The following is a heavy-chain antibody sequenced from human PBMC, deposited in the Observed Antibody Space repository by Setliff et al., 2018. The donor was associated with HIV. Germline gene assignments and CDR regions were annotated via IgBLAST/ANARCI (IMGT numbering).Heavy chain of an antibody. D-gene: IGHD6-19*01. CDR1: GGSVSDYF. CDR3: ASAPYSSGWYPPEYFQH. J-gene: IGHJ1*01. Sequence: SETLSLTCTVSGGSVSDYFWNWIRQPPGKGLEWIGYIYYSGSTNYNPSLESRVSISVDTSKNQFSLKLSSVTAADTAVYYCASAPYSSGWYPPEYFQHWGQGTLVTVSS. CDR2: IYYSGST. V-gene: IGHV4-59*08.